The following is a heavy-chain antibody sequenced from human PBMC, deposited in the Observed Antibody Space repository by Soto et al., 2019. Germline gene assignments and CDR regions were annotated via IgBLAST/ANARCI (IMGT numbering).Heavy chain of an antibody. Sequence: SETLSLTCTVSGGSISSSSYYWGWIRQPPGKGLEWIGSIYYSGSTYYNPSLKSRVTISVDTSKNQFSLKLSSVTAADTAVYYCARAHPWPLAAAGTNWFDPWGQGTLVTVSS. CDR2: IYYSGST. D-gene: IGHD6-13*01. CDR1: GGSISSSSYY. CDR3: ARAHPWPLAAAGTNWFDP. J-gene: IGHJ5*02. V-gene: IGHV4-39*07.